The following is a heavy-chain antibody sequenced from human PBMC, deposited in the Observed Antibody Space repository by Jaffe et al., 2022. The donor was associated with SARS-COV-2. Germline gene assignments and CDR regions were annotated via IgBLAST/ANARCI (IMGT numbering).Heavy chain of an antibody. CDR1: GFTFSSYA. D-gene: IGHD2-2*01. V-gene: IGHV3-23*01. CDR3: AKDRLRMYRDAYYFDY. Sequence: EVQLLESGGGLVQPGGSLRLSCAASGFTFSSYAMSWVRQAPGKGLEWVSAISGSGGSTYYADSVKGRFTISRDNSKNTLYLQMNSLRAEDTAVYYCAKDRLRMYRDAYYFDYWGQGTLVTVSS. J-gene: IGHJ4*02. CDR2: ISGSGGST.